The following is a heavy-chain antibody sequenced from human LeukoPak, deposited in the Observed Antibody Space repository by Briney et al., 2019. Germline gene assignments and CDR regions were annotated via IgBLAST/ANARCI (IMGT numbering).Heavy chain of an antibody. V-gene: IGHV3-23*01. Sequence: GGSVRLSCAASGFTFSSYAMSWVRQAPGEGLEWVSAISGSGGSTYYADSVKGRFTISRDNSKNTLYLQMNSLRAEDTAVYYCAKAHLPYEPCFQHWGQGTLVTVSS. CDR2: ISGSGGST. J-gene: IGHJ1*01. CDR3: AKAHLPYEPCFQH. D-gene: IGHD2-8*01. CDR1: GFTFSSYA.